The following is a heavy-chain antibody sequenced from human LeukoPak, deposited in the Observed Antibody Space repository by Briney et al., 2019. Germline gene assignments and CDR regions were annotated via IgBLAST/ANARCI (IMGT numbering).Heavy chain of an antibody. V-gene: IGHV4-59*11. CDR2: IYYSGST. CDR3: ARAPGSIAAAGQLDY. CDR1: GGSISSHY. Sequence: PSETLSLTCTVSGGSISSHYWSWIRQPPGKGLEWIGYIYYSGSTNYNPSLKSRVTISVDTSRNQLSLKLSSVTAADTAVYYCARAPGSIAAAGQLDYWGQGTLVTVSS. J-gene: IGHJ4*02. D-gene: IGHD6-13*01.